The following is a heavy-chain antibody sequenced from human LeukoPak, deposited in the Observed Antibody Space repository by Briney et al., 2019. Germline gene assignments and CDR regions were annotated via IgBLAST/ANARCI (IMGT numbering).Heavy chain of an antibody. CDR3: ASGITGTPYWFDP. CDR2: INPNSGDT. V-gene: IGHV1-2*02. D-gene: IGHD1-7*01. CDR1: GYTFTGYY. J-gene: IGHJ5*02. Sequence: ASVKVSCKASGYTFTGYYMHWVRQAPGQGLEWMGWINPNSGDTNSAQKFQGRVTMTRDTSINTAYMELSRLTSDDTAVYYCASGITGTPYWFDPWGQGTLVTVSS.